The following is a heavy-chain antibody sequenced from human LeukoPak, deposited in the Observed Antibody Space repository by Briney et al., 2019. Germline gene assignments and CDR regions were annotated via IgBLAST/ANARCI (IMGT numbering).Heavy chain of an antibody. V-gene: IGHV4-34*01. D-gene: IGHD2-21*02. J-gene: IGHJ4*02. CDR2: INHSGST. CDR1: GGSFSGYY. CDR3: ARWVTGLDY. Sequence: SETLSLTCAVYGGSFSGYYWSWIRQPPGKGLEWIGEINHSGSTNYNPSLKSRVTISVDTSKNQFSLKLSSVTAADTAVYCCARWVTGLDYWGEGTLVTVSS.